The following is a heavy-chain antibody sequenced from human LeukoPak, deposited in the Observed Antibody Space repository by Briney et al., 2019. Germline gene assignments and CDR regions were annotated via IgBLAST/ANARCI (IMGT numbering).Heavy chain of an antibody. V-gene: IGHV3-72*01. CDR2: VRNKVSSYTT. CDR1: GLTFSSHW. J-gene: IGHJ4*02. D-gene: IGHD2-21*01. Sequence: GGSLRLSCAASGLTFSSHWMHWVRQAPGKGLEWVGRVRNKVSSYTTEYAASVKGRFTISRDDSKNSLYLQMNSLKTEDTAVYYCTRDSIYYYIDYWGQGTLVTVSS. CDR3: TRDSIYYYIDY.